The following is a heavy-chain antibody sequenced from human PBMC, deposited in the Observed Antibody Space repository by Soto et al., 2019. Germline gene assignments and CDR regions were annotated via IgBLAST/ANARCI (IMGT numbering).Heavy chain of an antibody. V-gene: IGHV3-48*03. CDR3: ARDSVYYNDSIGYWSHYGMDV. CDR2: ISSSGSTI. D-gene: IGHD3-22*01. Sequence: EEQLVESGGGLVQPGGSLRLSCAASEFTFGSYEMNWVRQAPGKGPEWVSYISSSGSTIYYADSVKGRFTISRDNAKNSLYLQMDSLRGEDTALYYCARDSVYYNDSIGYWSHYGMDVWGQGATVTVS. CDR1: EFTFGSYE. J-gene: IGHJ6*02.